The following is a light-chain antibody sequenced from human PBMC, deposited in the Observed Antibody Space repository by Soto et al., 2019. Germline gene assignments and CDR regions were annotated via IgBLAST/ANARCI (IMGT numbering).Light chain of an antibody. J-gene: IGKJ2*01. CDR3: QQSYSTPYT. V-gene: IGKV1-39*01. CDR2: AAS. Sequence: DLQMTQSPSSLSASVGDRVTITCRASQSISSYLHWYQQKPGKAPKLLIYAASSLQSGVPSRFSGSGSETDFTLTISSLQPEDFATYYCQQSYSTPYTFGQGTKLEIK. CDR1: QSISSY.